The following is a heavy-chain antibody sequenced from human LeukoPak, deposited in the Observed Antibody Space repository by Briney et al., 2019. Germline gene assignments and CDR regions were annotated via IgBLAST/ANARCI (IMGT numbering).Heavy chain of an antibody. CDR3: ARGGGLNYYYYYMDV. D-gene: IGHD3-16*01. CDR1: GGSISSDNW. V-gene: IGHV4-4*02. CDR2: IYHAGGT. J-gene: IGHJ6*03. Sequence: SETLSLTCAVSGGSISSDNWWGWVRQTPGKGLEWIAEIYHAGGTNYNPSLKSRVTISVDTSKNQFSLKLSSVTAADTAVYYCARGGGLNYYYYYMDVWGKGTTVTISS.